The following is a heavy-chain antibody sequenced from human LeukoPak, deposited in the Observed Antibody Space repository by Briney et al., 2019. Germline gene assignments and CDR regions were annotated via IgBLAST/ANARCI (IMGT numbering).Heavy chain of an antibody. V-gene: IGHV1/OR15-1*04. CDR2: INPNSGGT. CDR3: ARSSGRSPNRDYMDV. CDR1: GYIFTDYY. Sequence: ASVKVSCKASGYIFTDYYMHWVRQAPGQELGWMGRINPNSGGTSYAQKFQGRVTMTRDTSTSTVYMELSSLRSEDTAVYYCARSSGRSPNRDYMDVWGKGTTVTISS. J-gene: IGHJ6*03. D-gene: IGHD1-14*01.